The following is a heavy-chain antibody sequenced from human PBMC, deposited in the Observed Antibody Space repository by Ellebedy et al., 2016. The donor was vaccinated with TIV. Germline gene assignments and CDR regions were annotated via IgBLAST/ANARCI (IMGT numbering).Heavy chain of an antibody. CDR2: IYYSGST. CDR1: GGSISSSSYY. D-gene: IGHD1-26*01. V-gene: IGHV4-39*01. CDR3: ALNTGLGGWGVGNAFDI. J-gene: IGHJ3*02. Sequence: GSLRLXXTVSGGSISSSSYYWGWIRQPPGKGLEWIGSIYYSGSTYYNPSLKSRVTISVDTSKNQFSLKLSSVTAADTAVYYCALNTGLGGWGVGNAFDIWGQGTMVTVSS.